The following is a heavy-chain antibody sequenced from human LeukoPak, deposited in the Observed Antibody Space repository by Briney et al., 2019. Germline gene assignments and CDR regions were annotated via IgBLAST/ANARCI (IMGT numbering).Heavy chain of an antibody. J-gene: IGHJ6*03. CDR1: GFTFSDYN. V-gene: IGHV3-11*01. CDR2: ISRSGSTK. CDR3: ARVLRYCSGGNCYSGGLGYMDV. Sequence: PGGSLRLSCAASGFTFSDYNMRRIRQAPGQGLEGVSSISRSGSTKYYADSVKGRFTISRDNAKNSLFLQMNSMRAEDTAVYYCARVLRYCSGGNCYSGGLGYMDVWGKGTTVTISS. D-gene: IGHD2-15*01.